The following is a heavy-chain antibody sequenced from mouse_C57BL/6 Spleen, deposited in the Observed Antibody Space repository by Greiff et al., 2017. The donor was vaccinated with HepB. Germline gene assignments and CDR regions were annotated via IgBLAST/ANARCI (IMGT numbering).Heavy chain of an antibody. CDR3: TAMDYYGSSSLDY. CDR2: IRLKSDNYAT. Sequence: DVKLVESGGGLVQPGGSMKLSCVASGFTFSNYWMNWVRQSPEKGLEWVAQIRLKSDNYATHYAESVKGRFTISRDDSKSSVYLQMNNLRAEDTGIYYCTAMDYYGSSSLDYWGQGTTLTVSS. D-gene: IGHD1-1*01. J-gene: IGHJ2*01. V-gene: IGHV6-3*01. CDR1: GFTFSNYW.